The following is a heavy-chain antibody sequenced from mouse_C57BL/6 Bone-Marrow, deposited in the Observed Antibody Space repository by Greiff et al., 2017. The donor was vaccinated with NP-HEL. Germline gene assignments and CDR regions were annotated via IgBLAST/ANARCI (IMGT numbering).Heavy chain of an antibody. CDR1: GFTFSSYG. CDR3: ARRSGLYYYAMDY. V-gene: IGHV5-6*02. Sequence: EVKLQESGGDLVKPGGSLKLSCAASGFTFSSYGMSWVRQTPDKRLEWVATISSGGSYTYYPDSVKGRFTISRDNAKNTLYLQMSSLKSEDTAMYYCARRSGLYYYAMDYWGQGTSVTVSS. J-gene: IGHJ4*01. CDR2: ISSGGSYT.